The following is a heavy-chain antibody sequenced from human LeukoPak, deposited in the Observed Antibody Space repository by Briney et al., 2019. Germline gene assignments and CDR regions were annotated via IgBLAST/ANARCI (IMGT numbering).Heavy chain of an antibody. D-gene: IGHD3-16*01. CDR3: AKSGAFGDTKAPNWFDA. CDR2: ISGSGGST. V-gene: IGHV3-23*01. J-gene: IGHJ5*02. CDR1: GFSSSSYA. Sequence: GGSLRLSCAASGFSSSSYAMSWVRQAPGKGLEWVSTISGSGGSTYYADSVKGRFTISRDNSKNTLSLQMYSLTAEDTALYYCAKSGAFGDTKAPNWFDAWGQGTLVTVSS.